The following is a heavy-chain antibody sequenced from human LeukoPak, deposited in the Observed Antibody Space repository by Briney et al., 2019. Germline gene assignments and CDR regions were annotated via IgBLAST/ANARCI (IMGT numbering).Heavy chain of an antibody. D-gene: IGHD1-1*01. Sequence: SDTLSLTCTVSSGSISSGGYDWSWIRQHPGKGLEWIGDIYYSWSTYYTPSLKSRVTISVDTSKNQFSLKLSSVTAADTAVYYCASSQVVHYYFDYWGQGTLVTVSS. CDR2: IYYSWST. V-gene: IGHV4-31*03. J-gene: IGHJ4*02. CDR3: ASSQVVHYYFDY. CDR1: SGSISSGGYD.